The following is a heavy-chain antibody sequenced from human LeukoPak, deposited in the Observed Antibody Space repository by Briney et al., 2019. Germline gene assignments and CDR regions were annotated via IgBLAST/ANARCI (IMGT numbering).Heavy chain of an antibody. CDR3: AKGRVAMDYGDWTLPKFDY. V-gene: IGHV3-53*01. D-gene: IGHD4-17*01. Sequence: GGSLRLSRAASGFTDSSNYMSWVRQAPGKGLEWVSVIYSGGSTYYADSVKGRFTISRDNSKNTLYLQMNSLRAEDTAVYYCAKGRVAMDYGDWTLPKFDYWGQGTLVTVSS. CDR1: GFTDSSNY. CDR2: IYSGGST. J-gene: IGHJ4*02.